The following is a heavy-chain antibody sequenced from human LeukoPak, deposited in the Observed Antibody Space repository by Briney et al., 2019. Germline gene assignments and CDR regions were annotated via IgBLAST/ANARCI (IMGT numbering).Heavy chain of an antibody. V-gene: IGHV3-48*03. J-gene: IGHJ3*02. Sequence: PGGSLRLSCAASGFTFSSYEMNWVRQAPGKGLEWVSYISSSGSTIYYADSVKGRFTISRDNAKNSLYLQMNSLRAEDTAVYYCARDGLMEDYLDAFDIWGQGTMVTVSS. CDR3: ARDGLMEDYLDAFDI. CDR2: ISSSGSTI. CDR1: GFTFSSYE. D-gene: IGHD2-8*01.